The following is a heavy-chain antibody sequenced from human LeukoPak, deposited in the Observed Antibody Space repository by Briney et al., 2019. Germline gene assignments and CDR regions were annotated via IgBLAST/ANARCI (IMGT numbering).Heavy chain of an antibody. Sequence: PGGSLRLSCAASGFTFSSYNMNWVRQAPGKGLEWVSSITSSSSYIYYADSVKGRFTISRDNAKNSLYLQMNSLRAEDTAVYYCARATCGYSYGQVGYYYYMDVWGKGTTVTVSS. CDR1: GFTFSSYN. D-gene: IGHD5-18*01. V-gene: IGHV3-21*01. CDR3: ARATCGYSYGQVGYYYYMDV. J-gene: IGHJ6*03. CDR2: ITSSSSYI.